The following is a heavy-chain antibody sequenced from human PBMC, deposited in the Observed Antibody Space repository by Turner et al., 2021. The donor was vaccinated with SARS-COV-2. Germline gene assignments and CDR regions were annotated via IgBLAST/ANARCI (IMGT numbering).Heavy chain of an antibody. CDR3: ARFGGYRGDSDN. CDR1: GITVSSNY. J-gene: IGHJ4*02. D-gene: IGHD1-26*01. V-gene: IGHV3-66*01. CDR2: INSGGST. Sequence: EVQLVESGGGLVQPGGSLILSCAASGITVSSNYMSWVRQAPGKGLEWVSVINSGGSTYYEDSVKGRFTISRDNSKNTLYLQMNSLRAEDTAVYYCARFGGYRGDSDNWGQGTLVTVSS.